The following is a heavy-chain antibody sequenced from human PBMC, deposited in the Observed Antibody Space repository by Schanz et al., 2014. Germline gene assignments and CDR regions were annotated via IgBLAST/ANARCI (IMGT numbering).Heavy chain of an antibody. CDR3: VKDLGTATREGWAFAS. V-gene: IGHV3-33*06. CDR1: GFTFSRCG. Sequence: VQMLESGGGLVQPGGSLRLSCAASGFTFSRCGMHWVRQTPAKGLEWVAIIWFDGSNKYYADSVKGRFTISRDNSRNTLFLQMNSLRAEDTAVYYCVKDLGTATREGWAFASWGQGTLVTVSS. J-gene: IGHJ4*02. CDR2: IWFDGSNK. D-gene: IGHD1-7*01.